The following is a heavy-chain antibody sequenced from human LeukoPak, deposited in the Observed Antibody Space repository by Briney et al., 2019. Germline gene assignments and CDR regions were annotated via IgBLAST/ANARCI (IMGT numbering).Heavy chain of an antibody. V-gene: IGHV3-74*01. CDR1: GFTFSSYW. J-gene: IGHJ2*01. CDR3: ATTQGYCSSTSCYNWYFDL. D-gene: IGHD2-2*02. CDR2: INSDGSST. Sequence: GGSLRLSCAASGFTFSSYWMHWVRQAPGKGLVWVSRINSDGSSTSYADSVKGRLTISRDNAKNTLYLQMNSLRAEDTAVHYCATTQGYCSSTSCYNWYFDLWGRGTLVTVSS.